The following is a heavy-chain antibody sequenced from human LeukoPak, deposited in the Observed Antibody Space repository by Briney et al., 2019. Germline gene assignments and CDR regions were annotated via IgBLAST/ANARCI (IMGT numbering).Heavy chain of an antibody. CDR3: ARGIGLLWFGELSPYYFDY. D-gene: IGHD3-10*01. J-gene: IGHJ4*02. CDR1: GYTFTSYD. CDR2: MNPNSGNT. Sequence: GASVKVSCKASGYTFTSYDINWVRQATGQGLEWMGWMNPNSGNTGYAQKFQGRVTMTRNTSISTAYMELSSLRSEDTAVYYCARGIGLLWFGELSPYYFDYWGQGTLVTVSS. V-gene: IGHV1-8*01.